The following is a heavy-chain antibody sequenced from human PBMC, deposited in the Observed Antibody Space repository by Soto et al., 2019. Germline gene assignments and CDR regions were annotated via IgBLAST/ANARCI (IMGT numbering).Heavy chain of an antibody. J-gene: IGHJ5*02. V-gene: IGHV1-8*02. Sequence: ASVKVSCKASGGTFSSYTINWGRLANGKRLEWMGWMNPNSGNTAYAQKFQGRVTMTRNTSISTAYMELSSLRSEDTAVYYCARLKQDYAVAWGQGTLVTVSS. D-gene: IGHD3-16*01. CDR2: MNPNSGNT. CDR3: ARLKQDYAVA. CDR1: GGTFSSYT.